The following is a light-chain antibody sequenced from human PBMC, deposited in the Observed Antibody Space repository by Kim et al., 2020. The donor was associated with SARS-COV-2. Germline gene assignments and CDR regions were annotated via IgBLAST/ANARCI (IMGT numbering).Light chain of an antibody. J-gene: IGLJ1*01. V-gene: IGLV2-14*03. Sequence: QSALTQPASVSGSPGQSVTLSCNGTSSGIGALNYVSWYQQHPGKPPKLVISDVNNRPSGVSDRFSGSKSDNTASLSIFGLQTEDEADYYCSSYTTDSTLVFGGGTKVTVL. CDR1: SSGIGALNY. CDR3: SSYTTDSTLV. CDR2: DVN.